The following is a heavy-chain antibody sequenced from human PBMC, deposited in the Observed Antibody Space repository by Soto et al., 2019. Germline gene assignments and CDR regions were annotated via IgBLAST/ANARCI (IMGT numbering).Heavy chain of an antibody. D-gene: IGHD1-1*01. V-gene: IGHV1-3*01. CDR1: GYPFSSYD. J-gene: IGHJ5*02. Sequence: QVHLVQSGAEVKKPGASVKVSCKASGYPFSSYDIHWVRQAPGQRLEWMGWINVGNGNTKYSQNLQGRITISRDTSANTAFMELTSLRSQDTGIYYCAREGLQEAGTDNWIGPWGQGSLVTVSS. CDR2: INVGNGNT. CDR3: AREGLQEAGTDNWIGP.